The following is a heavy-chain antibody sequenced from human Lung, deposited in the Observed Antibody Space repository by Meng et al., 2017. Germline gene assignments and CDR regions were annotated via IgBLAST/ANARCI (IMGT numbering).Heavy chain of an antibody. J-gene: IGHJ4*02. Sequence: QVQPGQAGPEGKKPGAEGKVDSKAADYTFTGDGVSWVRQAPGKGLEWMGWTSTYNSNRNYAQSLQGRVTMTTDTSTTTAYMELRSLTFDDTAVYYCARGRHCSSTTCYLSDSWGQGTLVTVSS. CDR2: TSTYNSNR. CDR1: DYTFTGDG. V-gene: IGHV1-18*01. D-gene: IGHD2-2*01. CDR3: ARGRHCSSTTCYLSDS.